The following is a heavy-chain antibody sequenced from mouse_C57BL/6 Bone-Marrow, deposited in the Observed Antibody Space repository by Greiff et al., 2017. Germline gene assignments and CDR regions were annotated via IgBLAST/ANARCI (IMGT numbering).Heavy chain of an antibody. CDR2: IDPSDSET. J-gene: IGHJ3*01. V-gene: IGHV1-52*01. Sequence: QVQLQQPGAELVRPGSSVKLSCNASGYTFTSYWMHWVKQRPIQGLEWIGNIDPSDSETHYNQKFKDKATLTVDKSSSTAYMQLSSLTSEDSAVYYCARTGFYGWFAYWGQGTLVTVSA. D-gene: IGHD1-1*01. CDR1: GYTFTSYW. CDR3: ARTGFYGWFAY.